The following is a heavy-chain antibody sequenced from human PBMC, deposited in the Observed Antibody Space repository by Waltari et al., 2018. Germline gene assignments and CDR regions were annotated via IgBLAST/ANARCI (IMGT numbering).Heavy chain of an antibody. CDR2: ISSSGSYT. D-gene: IGHD7-27*01. Sequence: EVLLVESGGGLVKPGGSLRLSCAASGFTFSSYRMNWVRQAPGKGLEWVSSISSSGSYTHYVDSVKGRFTISRDNAKNSLYLQMNTLRAEDTAVYYCARGGWGFYLDDWGQGTLVTSSS. CDR1: GFTFSSYR. J-gene: IGHJ4*02. V-gene: IGHV3-21*02. CDR3: ARGGWGFYLDD.